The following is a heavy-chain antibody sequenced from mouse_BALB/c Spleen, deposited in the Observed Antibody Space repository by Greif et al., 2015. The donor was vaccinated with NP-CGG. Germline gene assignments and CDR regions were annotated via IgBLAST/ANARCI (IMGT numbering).Heavy chain of an antibody. V-gene: IGHV1-4*01. D-gene: IGHD1-1*01. J-gene: IGHJ4*01. CDR3: ARYYGSSYAMDY. Sequence: VQLQQSGAELARPGASVKMSCKASGYTFTSYTMHWVKQRPGQGLEWIGYINPSSGYTNYNQKFKDKATLTVDKSSSTAYMQLSSLTSEDSAVYYRARYYGSSYAMDYWGQGTSVTVSS. CDR2: INPSSGYT. CDR1: GYTFTSYT.